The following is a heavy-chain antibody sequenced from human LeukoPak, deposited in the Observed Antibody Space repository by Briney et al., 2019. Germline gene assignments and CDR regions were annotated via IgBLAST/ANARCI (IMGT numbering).Heavy chain of an antibody. Sequence: GGSLRLSCAASGFTFSTYAMTWVRQAPGKGLEWVSYMSKSGGKTYYADSVKGRFSIYRDNVKNTLYLQMNSLRGDDTAVYYCAKTRFNTGYYHPDWGQGTLVTVSS. J-gene: IGHJ4*02. V-gene: IGHV3-23*01. CDR1: GFTFSTYA. D-gene: IGHD3-9*01. CDR2: MSKSGGKT. CDR3: AKTRFNTGYYHPD.